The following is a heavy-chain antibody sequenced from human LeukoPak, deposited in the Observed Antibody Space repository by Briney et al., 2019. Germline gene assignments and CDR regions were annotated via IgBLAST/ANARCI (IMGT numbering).Heavy chain of an antibody. J-gene: IGHJ4*02. V-gene: IGHV4-39*01. CDR3: ARRAIVGKLMVYAIELDY. D-gene: IGHD2-8*01. CDR1: GGSISSSSYY. CDR2: IYYSGST. Sequence: PSETLSLTCTVSGGSISSSSYYWGWIRQPPGKGLEWIGSIYYSGSTYYNPSLKSRVTISVDTSKNQFSLKLSSVTAADTAVYYCARRAIVGKLMVYAIELDYWGQGTLVTVSS.